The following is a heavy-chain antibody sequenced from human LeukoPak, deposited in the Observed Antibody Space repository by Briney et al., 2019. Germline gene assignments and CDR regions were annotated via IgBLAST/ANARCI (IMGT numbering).Heavy chain of an antibody. D-gene: IGHD2-21*01. CDR1: GFTFSSYS. CDR2: ISSSSSYI. J-gene: IGHJ3*02. CDR3: ASDLHSWPDAFDI. V-gene: IGHV3-21*01. Sequence: GGSLRLSCAASGFTFSSYSMNWVRQAPGKGLEWVSSISSSSSYIYCADSVKGRFTISRDNAKNSLYLQMSSLRAEDTAVYYCASDLHSWPDAFDIWGQGTMVTVSS.